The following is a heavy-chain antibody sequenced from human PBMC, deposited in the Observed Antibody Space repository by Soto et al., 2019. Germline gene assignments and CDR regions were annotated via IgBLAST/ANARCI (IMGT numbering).Heavy chain of an antibody. CDR2: ISYDGSNK. Sequence: GGSLRLSCAASGFTFSSYAMHWVRQAPGKGLEWVAVISYDGSNKYYADSVKGRFTISRDNSKNTLYLQMNSLRAEDTAVYYCARDMAPAWVYSKTFDPWGQGTLVTVSS. CDR1: GFTFSSYA. CDR3: ARDMAPAWVYSKTFDP. D-gene: IGHD5-18*01. V-gene: IGHV3-30-3*01. J-gene: IGHJ5*02.